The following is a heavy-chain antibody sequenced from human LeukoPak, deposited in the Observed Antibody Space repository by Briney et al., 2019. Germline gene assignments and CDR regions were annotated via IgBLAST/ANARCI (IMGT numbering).Heavy chain of an antibody. CDR1: GFTFSSYS. CDR2: ISSSSSYI. J-gene: IGHJ4*02. V-gene: IGHV3-21*01. CDR3: AKDHTMVRGVAPFDY. Sequence: GGSLRLSCAASGFTFSSYSMNWVRQAPGKGLEWVSSISSSSSYIYYADSVKGRFTISRDNAKNSLYLQMNSLRAEDTAVYYCAKDHTMVRGVAPFDYWGQGTLVTVSS. D-gene: IGHD3-10*01.